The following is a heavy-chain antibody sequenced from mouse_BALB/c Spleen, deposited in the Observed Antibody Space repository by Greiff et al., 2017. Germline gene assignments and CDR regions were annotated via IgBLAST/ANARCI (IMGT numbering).Heavy chain of an antibody. CDR3: ARQGFTKDYAMDY. J-gene: IGHJ4*01. D-gene: IGHD1-1*01. CDR2: ISSGGSYT. V-gene: IGHV5-6*01. Sequence: EVKLMESGGDLVKPGGSLKLSCAASGFTFSSYGMSWVRQTPDKRLEWVATISSGGSYTYYPDSVKGRFTISRDNAKNTLYLQMSSLKSEDTAMYYCARQGFTKDYAMDYWGQGTSVTVSS. CDR1: GFTFSSYG.